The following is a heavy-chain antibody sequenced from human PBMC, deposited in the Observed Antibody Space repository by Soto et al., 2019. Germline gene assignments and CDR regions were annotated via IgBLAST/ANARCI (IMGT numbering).Heavy chain of an antibody. D-gene: IGHD3-22*01. CDR1: GFTFSDHY. J-gene: IGHJ3*02. CDR3: ARSYDSSGYLLGSVGAFDI. CDR2: TRNKANSYTT. Sequence: GGSLRLSCAASGFTFSDHYMDWVRQAPGKGLEWVGRTRNKANSYTTEYAASVKGRFTISRDDSKNSLYLQMNSLKTEDTSVYYGARSYDSSGYLLGSVGAFDIWGQGTMVTVSS. V-gene: IGHV3-72*01.